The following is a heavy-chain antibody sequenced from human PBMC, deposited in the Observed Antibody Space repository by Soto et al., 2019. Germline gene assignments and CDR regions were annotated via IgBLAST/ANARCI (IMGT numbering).Heavy chain of an antibody. D-gene: IGHD2-2*02. Sequence: QVQLVQSGAEVKKPGASVKVSCKASGYTFTSYAMHWVRQAPGQRLEWMGWINAGNGNTKYSQKFQGRVTITRDTSASTAYMQLSSLRSEDTAVYYCAKSATVPAAIAYWGQGTLVTVSS. CDR2: INAGNGNT. CDR3: AKSATVPAAIAY. J-gene: IGHJ4*02. V-gene: IGHV1-3*01. CDR1: GYTFTSYA.